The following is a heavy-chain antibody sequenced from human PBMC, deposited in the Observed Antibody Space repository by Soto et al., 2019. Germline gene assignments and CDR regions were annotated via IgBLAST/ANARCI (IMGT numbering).Heavy chain of an antibody. CDR2: ISSDGSRD. J-gene: IGHJ4*02. CDR1: GFRFSSFA. Sequence: QVQLVESGGGVVQPGRSLRLSCTASGFRFSSFAMHWVRQTPGKGLVWVAVISSDGSRDYYADSVKGRFTISRDNSTNTVDMHKGSLCGDETAVYFCARAGIGAAGTGAFFDYWGQGTMVTVSS. V-gene: IGHV3-30-3*01. D-gene: IGHD6-13*01. CDR3: ARAGIGAAGTGAFFDY.